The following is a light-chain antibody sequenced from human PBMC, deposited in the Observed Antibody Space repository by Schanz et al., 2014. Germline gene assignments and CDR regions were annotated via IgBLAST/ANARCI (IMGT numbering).Light chain of an antibody. CDR3: AAWDDSLNARV. CDR2: DVN. CDR1: RSDVGAYNY. Sequence: QSALTQPRSVSGSPGQSVTISCAGDRSDVGAYNYVSWYQQHPGKAPKLIIYDVNKRPSGVPDRFSGSKSGTTASLTVSGLQTEDETDYYCAAWDDSLNARVFGGGTKLTVL. J-gene: IGLJ3*02. V-gene: IGLV2-11*01.